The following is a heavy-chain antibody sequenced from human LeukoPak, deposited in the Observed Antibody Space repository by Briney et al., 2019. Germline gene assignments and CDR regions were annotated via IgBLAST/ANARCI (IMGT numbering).Heavy chain of an antibody. CDR2: INHSGST. D-gene: IGHD4-17*01. V-gene: IGHV4-34*01. Sequence: SETPSLTCAVYGGSFSGYYWSWIRQPPGKGLEWIGEINHSGSTNYNPSLKSRVTISVDTSKNQFSLKLSSVTAADTAVYYCARVPDYGDTSYFDYWGQGTLVTVSS. CDR3: ARVPDYGDTSYFDY. CDR1: GGSFSGYY. J-gene: IGHJ4*02.